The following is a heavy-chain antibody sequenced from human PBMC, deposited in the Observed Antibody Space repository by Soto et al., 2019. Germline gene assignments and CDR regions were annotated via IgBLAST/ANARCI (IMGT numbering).Heavy chain of an antibody. J-gene: IGHJ6*03. D-gene: IGHD3-22*01. CDR3: ARGLLHPQGYYYYMDV. V-gene: IGHV1-69*02. CDR1: GGTFSSYT. Sequence: ASVKVSCKASGGTFSSYTISWVRQAPGQGLEWMGRIIPILGIANYAQKFQGRVTITADKSTSTAYMELSSLRSEDTAVYYCARGLLHPQGYYYYMDVWGKGTTVTVSS. CDR2: IIPILGIA.